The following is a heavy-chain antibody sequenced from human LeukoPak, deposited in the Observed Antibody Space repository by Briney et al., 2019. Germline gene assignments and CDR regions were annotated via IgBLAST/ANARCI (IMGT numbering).Heavy chain of an antibody. Sequence: GGSLRLSCATSGFTFSNYAMHWVRQAPGKGLEWVSGISWNSGSIGYADSVKGRFTISRDDAKNSLYLQMNSLRAEDTALYYCAKGRGYYDSSGYQYYFDYWGQGTLVTVSS. D-gene: IGHD3-22*01. CDR2: ISWNSGSI. CDR1: GFTFSNYA. V-gene: IGHV3-9*01. CDR3: AKGRGYYDSSGYQYYFDY. J-gene: IGHJ4*02.